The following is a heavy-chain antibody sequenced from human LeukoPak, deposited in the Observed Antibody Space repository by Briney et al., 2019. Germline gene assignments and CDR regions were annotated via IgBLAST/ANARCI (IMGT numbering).Heavy chain of an antibody. D-gene: IGHD3-10*01. CDR1: GGSISSGGYC. V-gene: IGHV4-30-2*01. CDR3: ARVKFYYGSGKPFDI. Sequence: SQTLSHTCTVSGGSISSGGYCWSWIRQPPGKGLEWIGDIFHSGSTYYNPSLKSRVTISVDTSKNQFSLKLSSVTAADTAVYYCARVKFYYGSGKPFDIWGQGTMVTVSS. CDR2: IFHSGST. J-gene: IGHJ3*02.